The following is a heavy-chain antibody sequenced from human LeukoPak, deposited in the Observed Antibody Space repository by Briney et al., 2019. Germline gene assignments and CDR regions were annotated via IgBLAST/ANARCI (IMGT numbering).Heavy chain of an antibody. Sequence: SQTLSLTCTVSGGSINSGGYYWSWIRQPPGKGLEWIGYIYHSGSTYYNPSLKSRVTISVDRSKNQLSLNLSSVTAADTAVYYCARVSSDIVVVPAHYYYYYYMDVWGKGTTVTDSS. J-gene: IGHJ6*03. V-gene: IGHV4-30-2*01. D-gene: IGHD2-2*01. CDR1: GGSINSGGYY. CDR3: ARVSSDIVVVPAHYYYYYYMDV. CDR2: IYHSGST.